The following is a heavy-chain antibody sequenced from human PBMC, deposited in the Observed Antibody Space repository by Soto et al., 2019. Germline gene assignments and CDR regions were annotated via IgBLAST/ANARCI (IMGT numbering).Heavy chain of an antibody. CDR2: ISSSSSYI. D-gene: IGHD2-15*01. CDR1: GFTFSSYS. CDR3: AREGVVVVAASNPPDY. J-gene: IGHJ4*02. Sequence: GGSLRLSCAASGFTFSSYSMNWVRQAPGKGLEWVSSISSSSSYIYYADSVKGRFTISRDNAKNSLYLQMNSLRAEDTAVYYCAREGVVVVAASNPPDYWGQGTLVTVSS. V-gene: IGHV3-21*01.